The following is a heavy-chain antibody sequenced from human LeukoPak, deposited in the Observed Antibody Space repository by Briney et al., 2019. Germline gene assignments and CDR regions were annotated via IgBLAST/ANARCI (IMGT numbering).Heavy chain of an antibody. CDR2: INTNTGNP. Sequence: ASVKVSCKASGYTFTTYGMNWVRQAPGQGLEWMGWINTNTGNPTYAQGFTGRFVFSLDTSVSTAYLQISSLKAEDTAVYYCARERVVAATFSALDYWGQGTLVTVSS. J-gene: IGHJ4*02. D-gene: IGHD2-15*01. CDR1: GYTFTTYG. V-gene: IGHV7-4-1*02. CDR3: ARERVVAATFSALDY.